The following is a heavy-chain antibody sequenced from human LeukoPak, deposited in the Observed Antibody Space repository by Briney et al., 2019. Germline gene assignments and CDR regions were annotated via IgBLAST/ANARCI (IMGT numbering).Heavy chain of an antibody. D-gene: IGHD5-24*01. Sequence: GGSLRPSCAASGFTFSSYAMNWVRQAPGKGLEWVSAISESGDSTYYADSVKGRFTISRDNSKNTLYLQMNSLRAEDTAVYYCAKERGWLQLIDYWGQGTLVTVPS. V-gene: IGHV3-23*01. J-gene: IGHJ4*02. CDR2: ISESGDST. CDR1: GFTFSSYA. CDR3: AKERGWLQLIDY.